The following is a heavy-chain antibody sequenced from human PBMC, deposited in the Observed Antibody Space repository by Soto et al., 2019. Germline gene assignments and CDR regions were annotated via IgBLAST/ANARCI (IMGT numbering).Heavy chain of an antibody. CDR2: IYTSGST. CDR1: GGSISSYY. J-gene: IGHJ3*02. V-gene: IGHV4-4*07. CDR3: ASCMLGNDYVGDQDAFDAFDI. D-gene: IGHD4-17*01. Sequence: PSATLSLTCTVSGGSISSYYWSWIRQPAGKGLEWIGRIYTSGSTNYNPSLKSRVTMSVDTSKNQFSLKLSSVTAADTAVYYCASCMLGNDYVGDQDAFDAFDIWGQGTMVT.